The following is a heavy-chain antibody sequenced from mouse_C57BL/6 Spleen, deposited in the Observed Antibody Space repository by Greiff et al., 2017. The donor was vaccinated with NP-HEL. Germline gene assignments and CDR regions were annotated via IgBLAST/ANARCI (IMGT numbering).Heavy chain of an antibody. Sequence: EVKLMESGGGLVKPGGSLKLSCAASGFTFSDYGMHWVRQAPEKGLEWVAYISSGSSTIYYADTVKGRFTISRDNAKSTLFLQMTSLGSEDTAMYYCARLVFDYWGQGTTLTVSS. CDR2: ISSGSSTI. V-gene: IGHV5-17*01. CDR1: GFTFSDYG. J-gene: IGHJ2*01. CDR3: ARLVFDY.